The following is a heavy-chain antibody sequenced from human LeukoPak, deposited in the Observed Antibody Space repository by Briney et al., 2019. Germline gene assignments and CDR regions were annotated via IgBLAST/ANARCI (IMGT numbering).Heavy chain of an antibody. CDR2: ISYDGSNK. D-gene: IGHD6-13*01. CDR1: GFTFSSYG. CDR3: AKDHPTHMIAAAGDY. Sequence: PGRSLRLSCAASGFTFSSYGMHWVRQAPGKGLEWVAVISYDGSNKYYADSVKGRFTISRDNSKNTLYLQMNSLRAEDTAVYYCAKDHPTHMIAAAGDYWGQGILVTVSS. J-gene: IGHJ4*02. V-gene: IGHV3-30*18.